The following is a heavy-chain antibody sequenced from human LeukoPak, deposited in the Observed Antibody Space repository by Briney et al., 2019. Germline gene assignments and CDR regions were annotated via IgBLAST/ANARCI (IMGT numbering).Heavy chain of an antibody. Sequence: GASVKVSCKASGYTFTGYYMHWVRQAPGQGLEWMGGIIPIFGTANYAQKFQGRVTITADESTSTAYMELSSLRSEDTAVYYCARREAPPSSWFQFDYWGQGTLVTVSS. J-gene: IGHJ4*02. CDR2: IIPIFGTA. CDR1: GYTFTGYY. V-gene: IGHV1-69*13. D-gene: IGHD6-13*01. CDR3: ARREAPPSSWFQFDY.